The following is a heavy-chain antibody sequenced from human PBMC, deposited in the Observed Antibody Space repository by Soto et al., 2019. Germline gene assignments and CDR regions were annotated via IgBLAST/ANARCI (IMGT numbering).Heavy chain of an antibody. D-gene: IGHD1-7*01. J-gene: IGHJ4*02. CDR3: ARPDIPQELEGHFSY. CDR1: GYTFTSYY. V-gene: IGHV1-8*02. Sequence: ASVKVSCKASGYTFTSYYMHWVRQAPGQGLEWMGWMNPNSGNTGYAQKFQGRVTMTRNTSISTAYMELSSLRSEDTAVYYCARPDIPQELEGHFSYWGQGTLVTVSS. CDR2: MNPNSGNT.